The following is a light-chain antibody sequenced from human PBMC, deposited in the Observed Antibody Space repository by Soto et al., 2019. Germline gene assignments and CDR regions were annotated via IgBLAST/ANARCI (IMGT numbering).Light chain of an antibody. Sequence: QLVLTQSSSASASLGSSVKLTCILSSGHSTYIIAWHQQQPGKAPRFLMTLDRSGSYNRGSGVPDRFSGSSSGADRYLTIYSLQFEDEGDYYCETWYSNSHKVFGGGTKVTVL. J-gene: IGLJ3*02. CDR3: ETWYSNSHKV. CDR1: SGHSTYI. CDR2: LDRSGSY. V-gene: IGLV4-60*02.